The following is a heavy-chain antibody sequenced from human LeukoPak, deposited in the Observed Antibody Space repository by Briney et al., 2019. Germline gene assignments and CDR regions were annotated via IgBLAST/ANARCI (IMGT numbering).Heavy chain of an antibody. CDR1: GFTFSRYA. Sequence: GGSLSLSCAASASGFTFSRYAMSWVRQAPGKGLEWVSAISGSGGSTYYADSVKGRFTISRDNSKNTLYLQVNSLRVEDTAIYYCEKDYYDSSGYYYANTNDAFDIWGQGTMVTVSS. CDR2: ISGSGGST. V-gene: IGHV3-23*01. D-gene: IGHD3-22*01. CDR3: EKDYYDSSGYYYANTNDAFDI. J-gene: IGHJ3*02.